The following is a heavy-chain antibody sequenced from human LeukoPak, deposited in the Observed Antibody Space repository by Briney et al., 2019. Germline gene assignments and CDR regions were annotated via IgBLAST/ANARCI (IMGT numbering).Heavy chain of an antibody. CDR2: INPSGGST. D-gene: IGHD3-22*01. Sequence: ASVKVSCKASGYIFTSYFMHWVRQAPGQGLEWMGIINPSGGSTSYAQKFQGRVTMTRDTSTSTVYMELSSLRSEDTAVYYCARVLRRDYYDSSGYYGFDYWGQGTLVTVSS. CDR1: GYIFTSYF. J-gene: IGHJ4*02. CDR3: ARVLRRDYYDSSGYYGFDY. V-gene: IGHV1-46*01.